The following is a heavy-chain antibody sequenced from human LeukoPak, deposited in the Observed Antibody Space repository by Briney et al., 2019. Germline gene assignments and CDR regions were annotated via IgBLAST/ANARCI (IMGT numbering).Heavy chain of an antibody. J-gene: IGHJ4*02. CDR1: GFTFSSYE. Sequence: PGGSLRLSCAASGFTFSSYEMSWVRQAPGKGLEWVSYISSSGDTIYYADSVKGRFTISRDNAKNSLYLQMNSLRAEDTAVYYCAKYCSGDTCYVIDWGQGTLVTVSS. V-gene: IGHV3-48*03. D-gene: IGHD2-15*01. CDR3: AKYCSGDTCYVID. CDR2: ISSSGDTI.